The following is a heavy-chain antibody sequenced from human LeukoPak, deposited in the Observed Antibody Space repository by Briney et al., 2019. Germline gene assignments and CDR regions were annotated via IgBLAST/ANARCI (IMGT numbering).Heavy chain of an antibody. CDR2: MYTTGST. D-gene: IGHD3-3*01. Sequence: SQTLSLTCTVSGGSVNSGSYYWTWIRQPAGQGLEWIGRMYTTGSTNYNPSLKSRVTISSDAAENQFSLKLSSVTAADTAMYYCARGVSDFWSPYYYMDVWGKGTTVTVSS. V-gene: IGHV4-61*02. CDR1: GGSVNSGSYY. J-gene: IGHJ6*03. CDR3: ARGVSDFWSPYYYMDV.